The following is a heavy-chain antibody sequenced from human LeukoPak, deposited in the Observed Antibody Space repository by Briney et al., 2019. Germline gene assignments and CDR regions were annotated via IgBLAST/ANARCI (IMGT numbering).Heavy chain of an antibody. J-gene: IGHJ4*02. CDR1: GGSVSNTGYY. D-gene: IGHD2-21*01. Sequence: SETLSLTCAVSGGSVSNTGYYWGWIRQSPGKGLEWLGHIFYSGGTYYNPSLENRVLVSVDTSKKQFSLQLNSVTAADTAVYFCAAISTSTGFFNYWGQGTLVTVSS. CDR2: IFYSGGT. CDR3: AAISTSTGFFNY. V-gene: IGHV4-39*07.